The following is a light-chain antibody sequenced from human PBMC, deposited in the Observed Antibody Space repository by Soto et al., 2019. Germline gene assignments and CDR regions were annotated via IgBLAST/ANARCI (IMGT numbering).Light chain of an antibody. J-gene: IGKJ1*01. V-gene: IGKV1-39*01. CDR2: GAS. Sequence: DIQMTQSPSTLSGSVGDRVTITCRASQTISSWLAWYQQKPGKAPKLLIYGASTLQSGVPSRFSGSGSGTDFTLTISSLQPEDFATYSCQQSYSTTWTFGQGTKVDIK. CDR1: QTISSW. CDR3: QQSYSTTWT.